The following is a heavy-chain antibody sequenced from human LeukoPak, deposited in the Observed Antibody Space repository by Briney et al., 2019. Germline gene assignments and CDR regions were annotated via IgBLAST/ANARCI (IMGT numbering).Heavy chain of an antibody. CDR3: ACAPIRSSSPRLDY. J-gene: IGHJ4*02. Sequence: ASVKVSCKASGGTFSSYAISWVRQAPGQGLEWMGRIIPILGIANYAQKFQGRVTITADKSTSTAYMELSSLRSEDTAVYYCACAPIRSSSPRLDYWGQGTLVTVSS. D-gene: IGHD6-6*01. CDR1: GGTFSSYA. V-gene: IGHV1-69*04. CDR2: IIPILGIA.